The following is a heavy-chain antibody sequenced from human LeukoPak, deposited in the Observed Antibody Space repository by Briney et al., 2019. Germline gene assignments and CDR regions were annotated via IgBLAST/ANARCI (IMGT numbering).Heavy chain of an antibody. CDR3: AKRASPRGPKKGYFDY. CDR1: GFTFSSYA. CDR2: ISGSGGST. V-gene: IGHV3-23*01. D-gene: IGHD5-12*01. Sequence: GGSLRLSCAASGFTFSSYAMSWVRQAPGKGLEWVSAISGSGGSTYYADSVKGRFTTSRDNSKNTLYLQMNSLRAEDTAVYYCAKRASPRGPKKGYFDYWGQGTLVTVSS. J-gene: IGHJ4*02.